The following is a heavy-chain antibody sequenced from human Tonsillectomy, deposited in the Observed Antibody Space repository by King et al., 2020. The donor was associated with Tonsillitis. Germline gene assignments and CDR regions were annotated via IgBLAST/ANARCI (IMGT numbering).Heavy chain of an antibody. CDR1: GFPFNTFS. CDR3: VRDKNYAFDY. CDR2: SNPYTSIL. J-gene: IGHJ4*02. Sequence: VQLVESGGGLVQPGGSLRLSCAASGFPFNTFSMNWVRQAPGKGLEGLSYSNPYTSILYYADSVRDRFSISRDDAKNSLYLQMNSLRAEDTAVYYCVRDKNYAFDYWGQGTLVTVSS. V-gene: IGHV3-48*01. D-gene: IGHD3-16*01.